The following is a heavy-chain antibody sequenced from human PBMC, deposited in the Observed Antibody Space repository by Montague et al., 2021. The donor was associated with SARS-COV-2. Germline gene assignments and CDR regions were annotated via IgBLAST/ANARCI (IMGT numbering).Heavy chain of an antibody. CDR1: GLTFSSYA. D-gene: IGHD3-10*01. J-gene: IGHJ4*02. CDR3: AKDIYGSGSYSDNFDY. V-gene: IGHV3-23*01. Sequence: SLRLSCAASGLTFSSYAMSWVRQAPGKGLEWVSAISGSGGSTYYADSVKGRFTISRDNSKNTLYLQMNSLRAEDTAVYYCAKDIYGSGSYSDNFDYWGQGTLVTVSS. CDR2: ISGSGGST.